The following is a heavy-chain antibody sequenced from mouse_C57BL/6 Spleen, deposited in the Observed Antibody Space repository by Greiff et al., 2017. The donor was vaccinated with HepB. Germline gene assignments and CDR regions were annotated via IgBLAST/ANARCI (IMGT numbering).Heavy chain of an antibody. V-gene: IGHV1-52*01. CDR3: ARSGDDYDMDD. Sequence: VQLQQPGAELVRPGSSVKLSCKASGYTFTSYWMHWVKQRPIQGLEWIGNIDPSDSETHYNQKFKDKATLTVDKSSSTAYMQLSSLTSEDSAVYYCARSGDDYDMDDWGKGTSVTVSS. J-gene: IGHJ4*01. CDR2: IDPSDSET. CDR1: GYTFTSYW.